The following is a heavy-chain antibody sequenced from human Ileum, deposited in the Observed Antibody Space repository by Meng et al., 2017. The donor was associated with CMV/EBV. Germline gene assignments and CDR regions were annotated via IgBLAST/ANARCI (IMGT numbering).Heavy chain of an antibody. V-gene: IGHV4-34*01. CDR3: ARASPQRRFLSY. CDR1: NSAFSDYY. Sequence: QAPLQPWGAGQLKPSVTLPLVCAVHNSAFSDYYWTWIRQSPGKGLEWIGEINNRGSTNYNPSLKSRVTISIDTSRNQFSLKLTSMTAADTAVYYCARASPQRRFLSYWGQGTLVTVSS. D-gene: IGHD3-3*01. CDR2: INNRGST. J-gene: IGHJ4*02.